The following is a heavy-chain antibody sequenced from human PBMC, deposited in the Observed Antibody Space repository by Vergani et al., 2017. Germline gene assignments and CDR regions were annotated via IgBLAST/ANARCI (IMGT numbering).Heavy chain of an antibody. J-gene: IGHJ6*02. V-gene: IGHV3-15*07. CDR1: GFSFRNAW. CDR2: IKSTFDRGTT. D-gene: IGHD2-21*01. CDR3: TTDPRSGGDGSGYWLRDHHYYGMDV. Sequence: EVQLVESGGGIVKPGGSLRLSCVASGFSFRNAWMNWVRRTPGKGLEWVGRIKSTFDRGTTDYAAAVKGRFTISRDDSKNTLFLQMNGLKTEDIGVYYCTTDPRSGGDGSGYWLRDHHYYGMDVWGQGTTVTVSS.